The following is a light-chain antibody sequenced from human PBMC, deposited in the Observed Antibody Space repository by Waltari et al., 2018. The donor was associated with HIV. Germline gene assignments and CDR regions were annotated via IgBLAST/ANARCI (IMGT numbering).Light chain of an antibody. CDR3: QQYSASPQT. J-gene: IGKJ1*01. CDR1: QSVGSNS. Sequence: IVLTQSPDTLSLSPGERVTLSCRASQSVGSNSLAWYQQKPGQPPRLLIYGASNRATAIPDRITGSGSGTDFTLTINRLEPEDFAVYYCQQYSASPQTFGQGTKLEI. V-gene: IGKV3-20*01. CDR2: GAS.